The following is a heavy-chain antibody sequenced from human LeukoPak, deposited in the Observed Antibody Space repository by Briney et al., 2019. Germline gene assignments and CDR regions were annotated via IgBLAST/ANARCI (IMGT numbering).Heavy chain of an antibody. CDR2: IYSGGST. D-gene: IGHD4-17*01. CDR1: GFTFSSYE. J-gene: IGHJ4*02. Sequence: GGSLRLSCAASGFTFSSYEMNWVRQAPGKGLEWVSVIYSGGSTYYADSVKGRFTISRDNSKNTVYLQMNKLRAEDTAVYYCARATASRFDYWGQGTLVTVSS. V-gene: IGHV3-53*01. CDR3: ARATASRFDY.